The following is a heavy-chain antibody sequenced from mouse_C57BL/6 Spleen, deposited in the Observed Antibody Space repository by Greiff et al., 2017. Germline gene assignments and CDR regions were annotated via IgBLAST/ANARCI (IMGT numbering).Heavy chain of an antibody. CDR3: ARDDYASAWFAY. CDR1: GYTFTSYW. D-gene: IGHD2-4*01. Sequence: QVQLQQPGAELVKPGASVKLSCKSSGYTFTSYWMHWVKQRPGQGLEWIGMIHPNSGSTNYNEKFKSQATLTVAKSSSSAYMQLSSLTSEDSAVYYCARDDYASAWFAYWGQGTLVTVSA. CDR2: IHPNSGST. V-gene: IGHV1-64*01. J-gene: IGHJ3*01.